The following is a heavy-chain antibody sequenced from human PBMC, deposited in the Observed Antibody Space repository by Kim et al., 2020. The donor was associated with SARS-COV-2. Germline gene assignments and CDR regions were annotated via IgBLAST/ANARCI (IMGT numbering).Heavy chain of an antibody. CDR2: IYYSGST. CDR3: ARLTTNFWSGYRGLVWFDP. Sequence: SETLSLTCTVSGGSISSSSYYWGWIRQPPGKGLEWIGSIYYSGSTYYNPSLKSRVTISVDTSKNQFSLKLSSVTAADTAVYYCARLTTNFWSGYRGLVWFDPWGQGILVTVSS. J-gene: IGHJ5*02. V-gene: IGHV4-39*01. D-gene: IGHD3-3*01. CDR1: GGSISSSSYY.